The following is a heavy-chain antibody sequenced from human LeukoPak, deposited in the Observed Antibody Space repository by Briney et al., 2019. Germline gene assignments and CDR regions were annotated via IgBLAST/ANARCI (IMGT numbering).Heavy chain of an antibody. CDR2: ISSSSSTI. CDR1: GFTFSSYS. Sequence: GGSLRLSCAASGFTFSSYSMNWVRQAPGKGLEWVSYISSSSSTIYYADSVKGRFTISRDNAKNSLYLQMNSLRVEDTALYYCAKMACSGGSCYSDYWGQGTLVTVSS. D-gene: IGHD2-15*01. V-gene: IGHV3-48*01. J-gene: IGHJ4*02. CDR3: AKMACSGGSCYSDY.